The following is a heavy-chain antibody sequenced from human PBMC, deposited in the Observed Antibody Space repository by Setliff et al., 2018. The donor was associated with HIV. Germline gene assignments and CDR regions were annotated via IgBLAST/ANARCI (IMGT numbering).Heavy chain of an antibody. D-gene: IGHD5-18*01. Sequence: LSLTCTVSGGSISTDYWTWVRQSAGKGLEWIGRIQTSEGTKYNPSLNSRVTVSIDTPKNQFSLDLTSVTAADTAVYYCARGTWIQLSALALFDYWGQGTLVTVSS. CDR1: GGSISTDY. CDR3: ARGTWIQLSALALFDY. J-gene: IGHJ4*02. V-gene: IGHV4-4*07. CDR2: IQTSEGT.